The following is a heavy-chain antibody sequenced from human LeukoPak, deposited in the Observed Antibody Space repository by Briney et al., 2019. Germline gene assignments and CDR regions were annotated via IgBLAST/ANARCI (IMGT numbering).Heavy chain of an antibody. J-gene: IGHJ4*02. CDR1: GASIRSGRNY. CDR2: IYYSGSS. D-gene: IGHD5-18*01. CDR3: ARHVSGSAMMHYFDY. Sequence: SETLSLTCNVSGASIRSGRNYWGWIRQSPVKGLEWIGSIYYSGSSSYNPSLQSRVSISVDTSKNHISLKVFSLTAADTALYYCARHVSGSAMMHYFDYWGQGNLVTVSS. V-gene: IGHV4-39*01.